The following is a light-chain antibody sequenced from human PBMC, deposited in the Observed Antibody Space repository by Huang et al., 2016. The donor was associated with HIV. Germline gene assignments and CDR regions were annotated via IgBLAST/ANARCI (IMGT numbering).Light chain of an antibody. Sequence: EIVLTQSPDFQSVTPKEKVTITCRASQSIGSSLHWYQQKPDQSPKLLIKDAAQSFAGVPSRVSGSGSGTDFTLTIDGLEAEDAAMYYCHQSSGLPHTFGGGTKVEIK. CDR1: QSIGSS. V-gene: IGKV6-21*01. CDR2: DAA. J-gene: IGKJ4*01. CDR3: HQSSGLPHT.